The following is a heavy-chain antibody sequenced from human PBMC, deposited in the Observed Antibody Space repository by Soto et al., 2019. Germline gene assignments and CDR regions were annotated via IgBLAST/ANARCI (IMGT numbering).Heavy chain of an antibody. V-gene: IGHV4-59*01. CDR3: ARRLYYYGSESYQQDDAFDI. D-gene: IGHD3-10*01. Sequence: QVQLQESGPGLVKPSETLSLTCTVSGGSISSYYWRCIRQPPGNELEWIGYIYYSGSTNYNRSPRSRITIAVDTATSQSSMKMSCVTAADTALYYCARRLYYYGSESYQQDDAFDIWGEGAMVTVSS. J-gene: IGHJ3*02. CDR2: IYYSGST. CDR1: GGSISSYY.